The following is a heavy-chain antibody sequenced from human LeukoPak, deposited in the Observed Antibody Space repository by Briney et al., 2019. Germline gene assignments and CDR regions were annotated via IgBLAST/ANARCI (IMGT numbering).Heavy chain of an antibody. V-gene: IGHV3-23*01. J-gene: IGHJ4*02. CDR2: ISGSGGST. CDR1: GLTFSSYA. Sequence: GGSLRLSCAASGLTFSSYAMSWVRQAPGKGLEWVSAISGSGGSTYYADSVKGRFTISRDNSKNTLYLQMNSLRAEDTAVYYCAKQTTFPGSYHLANFDYWGQGTLVTVSS. CDR3: AKQTTFPGSYHLANFDY. D-gene: IGHD3-10*01.